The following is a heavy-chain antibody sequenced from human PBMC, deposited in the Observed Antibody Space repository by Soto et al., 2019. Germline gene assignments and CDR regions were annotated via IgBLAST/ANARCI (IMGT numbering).Heavy chain of an antibody. CDR1: GYNFKDYW. Sequence: SLKISCEASGYNFKDYWIGWVRQMPGKGLEWVSGISWNSGTIGYVGSVKGRFTISRDNAKNSLFLQMNSLRVEDTALYYCAKDVYGSSGYYYDSWGQGTLVTVSS. CDR2: ISWNSGTI. CDR3: AKDVYGSSGYYYDS. V-gene: IGHV3-9*01. J-gene: IGHJ4*02. D-gene: IGHD3-22*01.